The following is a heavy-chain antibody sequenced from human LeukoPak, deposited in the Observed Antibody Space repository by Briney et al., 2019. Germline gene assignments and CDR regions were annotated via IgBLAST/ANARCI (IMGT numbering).Heavy chain of an antibody. CDR2: IGSSGTTI. J-gene: IGHJ4*02. CDR1: GFPFSIYE. V-gene: IGHV3-48*03. D-gene: IGHD6-19*01. Sequence: GGSLRLSCAASGFPFSIYEMNWVRQAPGKGLEWVSSIGSSGTTIYYADSVKGRFSISRDNAKSSLYLQMNSLRVEDTAVYYCALLAVASDFDYWGQGALVTVSS. CDR3: ALLAVASDFDY.